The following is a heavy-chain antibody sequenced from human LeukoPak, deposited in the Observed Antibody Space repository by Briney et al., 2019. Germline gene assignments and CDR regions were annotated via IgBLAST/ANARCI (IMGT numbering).Heavy chain of an antibody. J-gene: IGHJ4*02. CDR3: ARRENDY. CDR1: GYTSTGYY. Sequence: ASVKVSCKASGYTSTGYYIHWVRQAPGQGLEWMGRINPNNGDTNYAQKFQGRVTMTRDTAISTVYMELSRLRSDDTAVYYCARRENDYWGQGTLVTVSS. D-gene: IGHD1-26*01. V-gene: IGHV1-2*06. CDR2: INPNNGDT.